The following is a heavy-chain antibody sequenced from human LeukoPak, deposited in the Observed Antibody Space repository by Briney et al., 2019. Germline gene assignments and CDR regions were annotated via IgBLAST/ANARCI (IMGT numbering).Heavy chain of an antibody. V-gene: IGHV1-2*02. Sequence: ASVKVSCKASGYTFTGYYMHWVRQAPGQGLEWMGWINPNSGGTNYAQKFQGRVTMTRDTPISTAYMELSRLRSDDTAVYYCARGSRVATITTHFDYWGQGTLVTVSS. J-gene: IGHJ4*02. D-gene: IGHD5-12*01. CDR2: INPNSGGT. CDR3: ARGSRVATITTHFDY. CDR1: GYTFTGYY.